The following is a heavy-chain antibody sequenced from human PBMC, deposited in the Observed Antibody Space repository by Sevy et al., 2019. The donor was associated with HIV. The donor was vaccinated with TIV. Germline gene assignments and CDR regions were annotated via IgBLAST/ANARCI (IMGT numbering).Heavy chain of an antibody. CDR1: GGTFSSYA. CDR3: AREGSKVTTSKSYGMDV. CDR2: IIPIFGTA. V-gene: IGHV1-69*13. D-gene: IGHD4-4*01. Sequence: ASVKVSCKASGGTFSSYAISWVRQAPGQGLEWMGGIIPIFGTANYAQKFQGRVTITADESTSTAYMELSSLRPEDTAVYYCAREGSKVTTSKSYGMDVWGQGTTVTVSS. J-gene: IGHJ6*02.